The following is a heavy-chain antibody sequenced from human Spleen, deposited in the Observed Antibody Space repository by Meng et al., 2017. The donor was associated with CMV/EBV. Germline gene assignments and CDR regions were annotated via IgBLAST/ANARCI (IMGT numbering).Heavy chain of an antibody. Sequence: GESLKISCAASGFIFSNYAMSWVRQAPGKGLEWVSSIGGSGGNTYYADSVKGRFTISRDNAESSLYLQMNSLRVEDTAVYYCASDTIYWGQGTVVTVSS. J-gene: IGHJ4*02. CDR3: ASDTIY. CDR2: IGGSGGNT. D-gene: IGHD2-2*01. CDR1: GFIFSNYA. V-gene: IGHV3-23*01.